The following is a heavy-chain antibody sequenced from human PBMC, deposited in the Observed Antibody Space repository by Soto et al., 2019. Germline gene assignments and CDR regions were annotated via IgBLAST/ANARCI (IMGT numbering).Heavy chain of an antibody. CDR1: VGTFSSYA. CDR2: IIPIFGTA. J-gene: IGHJ4*02. V-gene: IGHV1-69*12. Sequence: QVQLVQSGAEVKKPGSSVKVSCKASVGTFSSYAISWVRQAPGQGLEWMGGIIPIFGTANYAPKFQGRVTIPADESTSTSYMELSSLRSEDTAVYYCARLLHGYSPVFDYWGQGTLVTVSS. CDR3: ARLLHGYSPVFDY. D-gene: IGHD5-18*01.